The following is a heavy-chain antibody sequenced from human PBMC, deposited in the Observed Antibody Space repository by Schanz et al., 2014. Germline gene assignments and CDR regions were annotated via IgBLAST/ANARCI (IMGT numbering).Heavy chain of an antibody. J-gene: IGHJ4*02. CDR2: IGTSGGT. CDR1: GLIFSNYV. V-gene: IGHV3-23*04. CDR3: AKKVPAYNPFDS. D-gene: IGHD1-1*01. Sequence: EAHLVESGGGLVKPGGSLKLSCAASGLIFSNYVMSWVRQAPGKGLEWVSTIGTSGGTNYAESVKGRFTISRDNSKNTLYLQMDSLRAEDTAVYFCAKKVPAYNPFDSWGQGTLVTVSS.